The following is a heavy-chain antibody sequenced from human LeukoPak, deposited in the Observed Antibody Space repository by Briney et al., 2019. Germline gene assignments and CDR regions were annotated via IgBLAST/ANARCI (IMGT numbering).Heavy chain of an antibody. V-gene: IGHV4-34*01. CDR1: NGSLGGDY. D-gene: IGHD3-10*01. J-gene: IGHJ5*02. Sequence: SETLSLTCAVYNGSLGGDYWSWVRQPPGKGLEWIGEINHSGYSNYNRSLESRIAISIDTSKNQFSRKLSSVTAADSAVYYCARGFGNVRGVTWGQGTLVTVSS. CDR2: INHSGYS. CDR3: ARGFGNVRGVT.